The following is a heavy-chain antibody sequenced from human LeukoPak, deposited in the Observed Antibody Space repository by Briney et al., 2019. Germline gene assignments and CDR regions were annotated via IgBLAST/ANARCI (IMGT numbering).Heavy chain of an antibody. D-gene: IGHD3-22*01. CDR3: ARTAIDSSGYSAFDI. Sequence: SETLSLTCTISGYSISSGYYWGWIRQPPGKGLEWIGSIYHSGSPYYNPSLKSRVTISVDTSKIQFSLRLTSVTAADTAVYYCARTAIDSSGYSAFDIWGQGTMVTVSS. CDR2: IYHSGSP. V-gene: IGHV4-38-2*02. CDR1: GYSISSGYY. J-gene: IGHJ3*02.